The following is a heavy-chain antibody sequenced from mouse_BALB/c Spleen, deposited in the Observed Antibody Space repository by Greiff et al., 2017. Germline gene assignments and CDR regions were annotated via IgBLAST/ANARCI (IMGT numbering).Heavy chain of an antibody. J-gene: IGHJ2*01. CDR3: ARSGYYGSSYPFDY. V-gene: IGHV1S56*01. CDR2: IYPGNVNT. Sequence: VQLQQSGPELVKPGASVRISCKASGYTFTSYYIHWVKQRPGQGLEWIGWIYPGNVNTKYNEKFKGKATLTADKSSSTAYMQLSSLTSEDSAVYFCARSGYYGSSYPFDYWGQGTTLTVSS. D-gene: IGHD1-1*01. CDR1: GYTFTSYY.